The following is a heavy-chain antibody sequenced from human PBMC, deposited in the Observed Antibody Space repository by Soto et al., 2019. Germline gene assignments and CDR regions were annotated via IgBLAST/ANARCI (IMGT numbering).Heavy chain of an antibody. CDR2: INSDGSST. Sequence: EVQLVESGGGLVQPGGSLRLSCAASGFTFSSYWMHWVRQAPGKGLVWVSRINSDGSSTTYADSVKGRFTISRDNAKNTLYLQMTSLIAEDTAVYYCARVETCSSTSCSSVFDYWGQGTLVTVSS. J-gene: IGHJ4*02. CDR1: GFTFSSYW. CDR3: ARVETCSSTSCSSVFDY. D-gene: IGHD2-2*01. V-gene: IGHV3-74*03.